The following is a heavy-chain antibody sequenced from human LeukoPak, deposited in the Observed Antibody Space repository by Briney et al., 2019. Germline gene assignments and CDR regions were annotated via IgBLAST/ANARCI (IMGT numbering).Heavy chain of an antibody. CDR3: ARDSSIFGVVIIGENWFDP. CDR1: GYTFTSYY. J-gene: IGHJ5*02. CDR2: INPSGGST. D-gene: IGHD3-3*01. Sequence: ASVKVSCKASGYTFTSYYMHWVRQAPGQGLEWMGIINPSGGSTSYAQKFQGRVTMTRDMSTSTVYMELSSLRSEDTAVYYCARDSSIFGVVIIGENWFDPWGQGTLVTVSS. V-gene: IGHV1-46*01.